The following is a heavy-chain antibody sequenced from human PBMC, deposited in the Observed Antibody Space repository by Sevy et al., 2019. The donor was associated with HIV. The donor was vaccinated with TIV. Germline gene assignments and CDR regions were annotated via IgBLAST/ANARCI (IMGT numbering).Heavy chain of an antibody. D-gene: IGHD3-10*01. V-gene: IGHV4-59*01. J-gene: IGHJ5*02. CDR3: AGEAGYYGSGSYYSYWFDP. CDR2: IYYSGST. CDR1: GGSISSYY. Sequence: SETLSLTCTVSGGSISSYYWSWIRQPPGKGLEWIGYIYYSGSTNYNPSLKSRVTISVDTSKNQFSLKLSSVTAADTAVYYCAGEAGYYGSGSYYSYWFDPWGQGTLVTVSS.